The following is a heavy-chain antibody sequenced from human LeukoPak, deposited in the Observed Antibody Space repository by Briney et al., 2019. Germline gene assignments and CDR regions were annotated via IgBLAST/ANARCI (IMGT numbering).Heavy chain of an antibody. CDR1: GDCISTHY. V-gene: IGHV4-59*11. J-gene: IGHJ4*02. CDR2: IYYSGST. Sequence: SETLSLTCTVSGDCISTHYWSWIRQPPGKGLEWTGYIYYSGSTNYNPSLKGRVTLSVDTSKNQLSLKLNSVTAADTAVYYCARGTYYDFDSWGQGTLVTVSS. D-gene: IGHD3-3*01. CDR3: ARGTYYDFDS.